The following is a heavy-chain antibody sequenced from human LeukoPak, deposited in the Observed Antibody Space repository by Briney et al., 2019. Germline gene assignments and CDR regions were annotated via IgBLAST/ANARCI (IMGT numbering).Heavy chain of an antibody. CDR3: ARGGYSGTYYFDY. D-gene: IGHD1-26*01. J-gene: IGHJ4*02. CDR1: GFTFSSYG. CDR2: VWYDGSNI. Sequence: PGGSLRLSCAASGFTFSSYGMHWVGQAPGKGLEWVAVVWYDGSNIHYVDSVKGRFTISRDNSKTTLYLQMNSLTAEDTAVYYCARGGYSGTYYFDYWGQGTLVTVSS. V-gene: IGHV3-33*08.